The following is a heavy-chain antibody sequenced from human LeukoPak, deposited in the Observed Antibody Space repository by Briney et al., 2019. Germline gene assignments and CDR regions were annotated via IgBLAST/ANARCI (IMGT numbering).Heavy chain of an antibody. CDR1: GGSISSSSYY. CDR3: ARQTLADDIDY. J-gene: IGHJ4*02. V-gene: IGHV4-39*01. Sequence: SETLSLTCTVSGGSISSSSYYWGWIRQPPGKGLEWIGNMYYSGSTYYNPSLKSRVTISVDGSKNQFSLKLNSVTAADTAVYYCARQTLADDIDYWGQGTLVTVSS. CDR2: MYYSGST. D-gene: IGHD6-19*01.